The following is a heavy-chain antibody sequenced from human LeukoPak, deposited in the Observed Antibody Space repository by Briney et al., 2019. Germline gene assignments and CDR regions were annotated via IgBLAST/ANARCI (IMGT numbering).Heavy chain of an antibody. J-gene: IGHJ6*03. CDR1: GGSISNYY. V-gene: IGHV4-59*01. Sequence: PSETLSLTCTVSGGSISNYYWSWIRQPPGKELEWIGYIYYSGSTNYNPSLKSRVTISLDTSKNQFSLKLSSVTAADTAVYYCARDGAHKNHYYSYYYMDVWGKGTTVTVSS. CDR3: ARDGAHKNHYYSYYYMDV. CDR2: IYYSGST. D-gene: IGHD3-16*01.